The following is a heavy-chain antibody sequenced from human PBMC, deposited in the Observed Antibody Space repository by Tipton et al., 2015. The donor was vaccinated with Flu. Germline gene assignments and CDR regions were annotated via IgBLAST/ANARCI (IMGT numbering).Heavy chain of an antibody. D-gene: IGHD4-11*01. V-gene: IGHV4-38-2*01. CDR1: GSSIRSSNYY. J-gene: IGHJ5*01. CDR3: ARRDYSNYVSEPKNWFDF. Sequence: TLSLTCAVSGSSIRSSNYYWGWIRQPPGKGLEWIGNIFHSGNSYRNPSLKSRVTMSVETSKNQFSLVLSSVTAADTAVYYCARRDYSNYVSEPKNWFDFWGQRTLVTVSS. CDR2: IFHSGNS.